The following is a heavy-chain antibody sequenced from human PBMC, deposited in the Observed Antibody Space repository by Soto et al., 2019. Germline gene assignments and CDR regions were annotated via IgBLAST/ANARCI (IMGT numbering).Heavy chain of an antibody. CDR3: AKLYGGSLFDY. CDR2: FYYSRST. D-gene: IGHD2-15*01. Sequence: PSETLSLTCTVSGGSISSSSYYWGWIRQPPGKGLEWIGSFYYSRSTYYNPSLKSRVTISVDTSKNQFSLKLSSVTAADTAVYYCAKLYGGSLFDYWGQGTLVTVSS. CDR1: GGSISSSSYY. J-gene: IGHJ4*02. V-gene: IGHV4-39*01.